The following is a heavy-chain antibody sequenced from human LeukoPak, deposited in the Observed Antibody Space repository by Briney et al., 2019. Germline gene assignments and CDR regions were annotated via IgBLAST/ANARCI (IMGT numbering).Heavy chain of an antibody. CDR1: GGTFSTYT. V-gene: IGHV1-69*10. J-gene: IGHJ4*02. CDR3: ARLYGMVATQHFDY. D-gene: IGHD5-12*01. CDR2: IIPILDIA. Sequence: GASVKVSCKASGGTFSTYTISWVRQAPGQGLEWMGGIIPILDIANYAQKFQDRVTITADKSTTTAYMELSSLSSEDTAVYYCARLYGMVATQHFDYWGQGTQVTVSS.